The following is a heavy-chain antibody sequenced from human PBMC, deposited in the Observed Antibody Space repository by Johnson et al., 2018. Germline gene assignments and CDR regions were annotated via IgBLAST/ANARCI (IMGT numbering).Heavy chain of an antibody. Sequence: EVQLVETGGDLVQPGGSLRLSCAASGFAFSSYAMTWVRQAPGKGLEWVSTIGASGGTTYYADSVKGRFTISRDTSRNTLYLQMDSLRAEATVVYYWAKEVFSGSYPPHYGIDVWGQGTTVTVSS. D-gene: IGHD1-26*01. CDR2: IGASGGTT. CDR1: GFAFSSYA. CDR3: AKEVFSGSYPPHYGIDV. V-gene: IGHV3-23*04. J-gene: IGHJ6*02.